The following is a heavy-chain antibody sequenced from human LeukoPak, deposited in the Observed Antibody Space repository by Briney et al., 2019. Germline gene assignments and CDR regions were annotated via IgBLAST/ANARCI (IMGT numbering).Heavy chain of an antibody. V-gene: IGHV1-46*01. CDR3: ARDQEGFDY. CDR1: GYTFTSYY. Sequence: GASVKVSCKASGYTFTSYYIHWVRQAPGQGLEWMGMIHPRDGSTSYAQKFQGRVTVTRDTSTSTVHMELSGLRSEDTAVYYCARDQEGFDYWGQGTLVTVSS. CDR2: IHPRDGST. J-gene: IGHJ4*02.